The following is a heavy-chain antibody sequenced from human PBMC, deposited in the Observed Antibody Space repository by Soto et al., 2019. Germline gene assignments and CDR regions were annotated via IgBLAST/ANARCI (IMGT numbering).Heavy chain of an antibody. CDR2: IWNDGHNK. D-gene: IGHD4-17*01. CDR1: GFTFSSYG. V-gene: IGHV3-33*01. CDR3: AREGRCGEYLDS. Sequence: QVQLVESGGGVVQPGRSLRLSCAASGFTFSSYGMHWVRRAPGKGLEWVAFIWNDGHNKYYADSVKGRFTISRDNSKNPLYLQMNSVRAEDTAMFYCAREGRCGEYLDSWGQGTLVTVSS. J-gene: IGHJ4*02.